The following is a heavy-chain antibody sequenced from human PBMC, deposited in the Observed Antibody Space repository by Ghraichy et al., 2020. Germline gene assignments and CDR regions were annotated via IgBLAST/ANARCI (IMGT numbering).Heavy chain of an antibody. J-gene: IGHJ6*02. V-gene: IGHV3-21*01. D-gene: IGHD5-12*01. CDR2: ISSSSSYI. CDR1: GFTFSSYS. CDR3: ARYYSGYDPHYYYYYGMDV. Sequence: GSLRLSCAASGFTFSSYSMNWVRQAPGKGLEWVSSISSSSSYIYYADSVKGRFTISRDNAKNSLYLQMNSLRAEDTAVYYCARYYSGYDPHYYYYYGMDVWGQGTTVTVSS.